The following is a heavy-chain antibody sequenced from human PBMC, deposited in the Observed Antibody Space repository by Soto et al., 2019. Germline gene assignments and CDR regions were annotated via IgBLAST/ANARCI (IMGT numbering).Heavy chain of an antibody. J-gene: IGHJ5*02. CDR3: ARAAYYGSASYSWFDT. D-gene: IGHD3-10*01. CDR2: INHSGST. Sequence: SETLSLTCAVYGGSFSGYYWSWIRQPPGKGLEWIGEINHSGSTNYNPSLKSRVTISVDTSKNQFSLKLSSVTAAETAVYYCARAAYYGSASYSWFDTWGQGTLVTVSS. V-gene: IGHV4-34*01. CDR1: GGSFSGYY.